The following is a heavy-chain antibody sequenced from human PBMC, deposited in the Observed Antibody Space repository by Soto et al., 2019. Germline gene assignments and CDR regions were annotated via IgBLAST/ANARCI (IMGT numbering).Heavy chain of an antibody. CDR3: ARDLWGYCGTDCYPLDV. J-gene: IGHJ6*02. V-gene: IGHV4-59*01. CDR1: GYSISLYH. D-gene: IGHD2-21*02. CDR2: MYNTGST. Sequence: SKTLSLTFTLSGYSISLYHRRWIRNPPGKGLEWIGYMYNTGSTVYNPSFKSRVTISVDTSKNQFSLKLNSVTAADTAVYYCARDLWGYCGTDCYPLDVWGQGTTVT.